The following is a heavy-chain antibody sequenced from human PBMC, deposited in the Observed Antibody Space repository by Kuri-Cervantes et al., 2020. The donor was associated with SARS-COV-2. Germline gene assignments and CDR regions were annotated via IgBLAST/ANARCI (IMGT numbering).Heavy chain of an antibody. CDR1: GGSISSSSYY. J-gene: IGHJ6*03. CDR3: ARVVTVVLSDYYYYYMDV. Sequence: SETLSLTCTVSGGSISSSSYYWGWIRQPPGKGLEWIGSIYYSGSTNYNPSLKSRVTISVDTSKSQFSLKLSSVTAADTAVYYCARVVTVVLSDYYYYYMDVWGKGTTVTVSS. CDR2: IYYSGST. D-gene: IGHD2-15*01. V-gene: IGHV4-39*01.